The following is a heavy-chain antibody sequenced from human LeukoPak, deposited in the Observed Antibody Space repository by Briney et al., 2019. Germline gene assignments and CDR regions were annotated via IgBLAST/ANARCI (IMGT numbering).Heavy chain of an antibody. CDR1: GGSISSGGYS. CDR2: IYHSGST. V-gene: IGHV4-30-2*01. D-gene: IGHD5-12*01. Sequence: SETLSLTCAVSGGSISSGGYSWSWIRPPPGKGLEWIGYIYHSGSTYYNPSLKSRVTISVDRSKNQFSLKLSSVTAADTAVYYCARVGKVATFDYWGQGTLVTVSS. J-gene: IGHJ4*02. CDR3: ARVGKVATFDY.